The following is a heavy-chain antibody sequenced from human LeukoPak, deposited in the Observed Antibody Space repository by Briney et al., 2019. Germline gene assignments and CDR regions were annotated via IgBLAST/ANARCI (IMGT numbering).Heavy chain of an antibody. V-gene: IGHV3-23*01. CDR1: GFTFSSYA. Sequence: RSGGSLRLSCAASGFTFSSYAMSWVRQAPGKGLEWVSAISGSGGSTDYVDFVKGRFTISRDNSKNTLHLEMNSLRAEDTAVYYCAKGYSSGWDLAFDIWGQGTMVTVSS. J-gene: IGHJ3*02. CDR2: ISGSGGST. CDR3: AKGYSSGWDLAFDI. D-gene: IGHD6-19*01.